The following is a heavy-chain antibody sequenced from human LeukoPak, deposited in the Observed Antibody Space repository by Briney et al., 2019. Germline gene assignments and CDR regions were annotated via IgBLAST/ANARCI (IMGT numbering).Heavy chain of an antibody. J-gene: IGHJ3*02. CDR3: ARPSGSYLDAFDI. V-gene: IGHV3-74*01. CDR2: INSDGSST. Sequence: GGSLRLSCAASGFTFSSYWMRWVRQAPGKGLVWVSRINSDGSSTSYADSVKGRFTISRGNAKNTLYLQMNSLRAEDTAVYYCARPSGSYLDAFDIWGQGTMVTVSS. CDR1: GFTFSSYW. D-gene: IGHD1-26*01.